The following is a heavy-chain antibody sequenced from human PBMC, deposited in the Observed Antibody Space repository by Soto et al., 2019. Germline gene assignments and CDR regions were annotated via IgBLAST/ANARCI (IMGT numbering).Heavy chain of an antibody. CDR2: ISGGGDTT. V-gene: IGHV3-23*01. Sequence: PGGSLRLSFVASGFTFSSYGISWIRLSPGKGLEWVSVISGGGDTTYYTPSVKGRFTISRDDFRNTLYLQMNSLRTEDTTIYYCAKGGYTFAYEWGQGA. CDR1: GFTFSSYG. D-gene: IGHD5-18*01. J-gene: IGHJ4*02. CDR3: AKGGYTFAYE.